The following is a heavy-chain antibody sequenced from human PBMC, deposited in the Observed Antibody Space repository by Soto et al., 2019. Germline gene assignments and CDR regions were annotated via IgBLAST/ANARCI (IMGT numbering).Heavy chain of an antibody. CDR2: MNPNNGNA. J-gene: IGHJ4*02. CDR3: ARRKERSGPYYLDL. CDR1: GFTFITYD. Sequence: ASVKVSCKASGFTFITYDFSWVRQAAGQGLEWMGWMNPNNGNAGFAQKFRGRINMTWNTSISTAYLELSSLRSDDSAVYFCARRKERSGPYYLDLWGQGTQVTVSS. V-gene: IGHV1-8*01. D-gene: IGHD6-25*01.